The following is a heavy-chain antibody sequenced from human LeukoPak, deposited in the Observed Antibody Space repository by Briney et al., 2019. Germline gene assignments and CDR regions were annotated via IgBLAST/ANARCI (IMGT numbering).Heavy chain of an antibody. CDR1: GFTFDDYA. CDR2: ISWNSGSI. J-gene: IGHJ4*02. V-gene: IGHV3-9*01. Sequence: PGGSLRLFCAASGFTFDDYAMHWVRQAPGKGLECVSGISWNSGSIGYADSEKGRFTLSRDNSKNTLYLQMNSMRAEDTTVYYCAKPVYYWGQRTLVTVS. CDR3: AKPVYY.